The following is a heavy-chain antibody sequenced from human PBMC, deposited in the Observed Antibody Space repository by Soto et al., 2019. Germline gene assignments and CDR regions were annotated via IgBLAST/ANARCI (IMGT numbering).Heavy chain of an antibody. CDR1: GGSISSGGYY. CDR2: IYYSGST. Sequence: LSLTCTVSGGSISSGGYYWSWIRQHPGKGLEWIGYIYYSGSTYYNPSLKSRVTISVDTSKNQFSLKLSSVTAADTAVYYCARGAGVGATDAVDIWGQGTMVTVSS. V-gene: IGHV4-31*03. J-gene: IGHJ3*02. D-gene: IGHD1-26*01. CDR3: ARGAGVGATDAVDI.